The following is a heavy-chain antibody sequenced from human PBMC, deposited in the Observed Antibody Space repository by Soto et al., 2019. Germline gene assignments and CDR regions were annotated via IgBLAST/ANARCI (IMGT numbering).Heavy chain of an antibody. V-gene: IGHV3-48*01. J-gene: IGHJ4*02. D-gene: IGHD3-9*01. Sequence: EVQLVESGGGLVQPGGSLRLSCAASGFTFSAYSMNWVRQAPGKGLEWVSDISSSSSNTYYADSVNGRFTISRDNAKNSLYLQMNSLRAEDTAVYHCARWVGGESRYLYYWGQGTLVTVSS. CDR3: ARWVGGESRYLYY. CDR2: ISSSSSNT. CDR1: GFTFSAYS.